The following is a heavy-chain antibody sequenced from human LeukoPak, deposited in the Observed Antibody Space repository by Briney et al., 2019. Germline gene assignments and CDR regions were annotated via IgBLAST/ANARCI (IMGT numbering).Heavy chain of an antibody. CDR1: GYTLTELS. CDR2: FDPEDGET. Sequence: ASVKVSCKVSGYTLTELSMHWVRQAPGKGLEWMGGFDPEDGETIYAQKFQGRVTMTEDTSTDTAYMELSSLRSEDTAVYYCATGYGSSWYFDYWGQGTLVTVSS. D-gene: IGHD6-13*01. V-gene: IGHV1-24*01. CDR3: ATGYGSSWYFDY. J-gene: IGHJ4*02.